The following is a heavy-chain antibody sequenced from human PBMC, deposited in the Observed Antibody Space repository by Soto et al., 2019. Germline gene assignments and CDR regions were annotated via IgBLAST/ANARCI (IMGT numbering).Heavy chain of an antibody. V-gene: IGHV1-69*01. CDR2: VIPVFGTP. CDR1: GGTFSSYA. CDR3: ASERPETSLEGSCLGY. D-gene: IGHD3-10*01. J-gene: IGHJ4*02. Sequence: QVQLVQSGAEVKKPGSSVKVSCKASGGTFSSYAINWVRQAPGQGLEWMGGVIPVFGTPFYAQRFQGRVAITAAVSASTAEMELSRLRSEDTAVYFCASERPETSLEGSCLGYWGQGTLVTVSS.